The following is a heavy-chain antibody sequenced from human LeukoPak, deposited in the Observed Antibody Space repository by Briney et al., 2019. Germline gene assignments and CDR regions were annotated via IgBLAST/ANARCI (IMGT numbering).Heavy chain of an antibody. CDR2: IIPIFGTA. V-gene: IGHV1-69*13. CDR3: ARADPGRGYDFWSGLGSRYYFDY. D-gene: IGHD3-3*01. CDR1: GGTFSSYA. Sequence: ASVKVSCKASGGTFSSYAINWVRQAPGQGLEWMGGIIPIFGTANYAQKFQGRVTITADESTSTAYMELSSLRSEDTAVYYCARADPGRGYDFWSGLGSRYYFDYWGQGTLVTVSS. J-gene: IGHJ4*02.